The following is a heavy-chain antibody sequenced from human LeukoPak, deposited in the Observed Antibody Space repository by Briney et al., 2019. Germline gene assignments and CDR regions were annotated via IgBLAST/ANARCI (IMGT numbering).Heavy chain of an antibody. Sequence: GASVKVSCKASGYTFTGYYMHWVRQAPGQGLEWMGWINPNSGGTNYAQKFQGRVTMTRDTSISTAYMELSRLRSDDTAVYYCARLGTGTTFPFDYWGQGTPVTVSS. CDR3: ARLGTGTTFPFDY. D-gene: IGHD1-1*01. J-gene: IGHJ4*02. V-gene: IGHV1-2*02. CDR2: INPNSGGT. CDR1: GYTFTGYY.